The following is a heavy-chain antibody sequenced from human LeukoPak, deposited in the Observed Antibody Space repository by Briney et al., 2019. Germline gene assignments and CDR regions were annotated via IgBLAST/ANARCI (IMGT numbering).Heavy chain of an antibody. J-gene: IGHJ3*02. CDR1: GFTFSSYG. CDR2: IWYDGSNK. Sequence: GGSLRLSCAASGFTFSSYGMHWVRQAPGKGPEWVAFIWYDGSNKYYADSVKGRFTISRDNSKNTLYLQMNSLRAEDTAVYYCARDALAAAGTGAFDIWGQGTMVTVSS. V-gene: IGHV3-33*01. D-gene: IGHD6-13*01. CDR3: ARDALAAAGTGAFDI.